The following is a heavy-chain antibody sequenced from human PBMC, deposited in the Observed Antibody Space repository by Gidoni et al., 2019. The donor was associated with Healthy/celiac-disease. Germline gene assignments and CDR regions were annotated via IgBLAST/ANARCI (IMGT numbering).Heavy chain of an antibody. J-gene: IGHJ4*02. CDR2: IGSKANSYAT. CDR3: TRHGAMDMVRGVISQD. D-gene: IGHD3-10*01. V-gene: IGHV3-73*02. CDR1: GFTFSGSA. Sequence: EVQLVESGGGLVQPGGSLKLYCAASGFTFSGSARPWVRQASGKGLEWVGRIGSKANSYATAYAASVKGRFTISRDDSKNTAYLQMNSLTTEDTAVYYCTRHGAMDMVRGVISQDWGQGTLVTVSS.